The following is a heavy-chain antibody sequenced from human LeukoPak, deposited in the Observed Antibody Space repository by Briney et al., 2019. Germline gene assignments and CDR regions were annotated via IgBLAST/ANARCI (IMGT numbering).Heavy chain of an antibody. CDR3: AKDDAWLQFGD. CDR2: ISPNGVIT. CDR1: GFTFSSHG. J-gene: IGHJ4*02. V-gene: IGHV3-23*01. D-gene: IGHD5-24*01. Sequence: GGSLRLSCAASGFTFSSHGMNWVRQAPGKGLEWVSGISPNGVITYYADSVKGRFTISRDNSKGTVYLQMNSLRPEDTAVYYCAKDDAWLQFGDWGRGTLVIVSS.